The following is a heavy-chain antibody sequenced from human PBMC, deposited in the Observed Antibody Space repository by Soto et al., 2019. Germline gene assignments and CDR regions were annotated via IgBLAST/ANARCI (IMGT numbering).Heavy chain of an antibody. Sequence: GGSLRLSCAASGFTFSSYAMSWVRQAPGKGLEWVSAISGSGGSTYYADSVKGRFTISRDNSKNTLYLQMNSLRAEDTAVYYCARCPYNWNGWYYFDYWGQGTLVTVSS. CDR3: ARCPYNWNGWYYFDY. V-gene: IGHV3-23*01. CDR2: ISGSGGST. J-gene: IGHJ4*02. D-gene: IGHD1-20*01. CDR1: GFTFSSYA.